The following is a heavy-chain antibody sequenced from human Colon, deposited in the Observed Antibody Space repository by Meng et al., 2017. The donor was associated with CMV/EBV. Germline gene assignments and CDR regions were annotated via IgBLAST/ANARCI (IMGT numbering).Heavy chain of an antibody. J-gene: IGHJ4*02. CDR3: ARLRQFLDTPY. CDR1: EFTFSSFA. D-gene: IGHD3/OR15-3a*01. CDR2: ISATGGTT. Sequence: EWQLLESGGGLVQPGGSLRLSCAASEFTFSSFAMSWVRQAPGKGLEWVSTISATGGTTYYADSVEGRFTISRDNSKNTLYLQMNSLRAEDTAVYYCARLRQFLDTPYWGQGTLVTVSS. V-gene: IGHV3-23*01.